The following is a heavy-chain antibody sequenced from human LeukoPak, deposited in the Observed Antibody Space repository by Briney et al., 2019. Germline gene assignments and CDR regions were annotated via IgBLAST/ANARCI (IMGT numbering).Heavy chain of an antibody. CDR3: ARARGQWPPADY. V-gene: IGHV4-39*07. J-gene: IGHJ4*02. CDR2: INHSGST. Sequence: ASETLSLTCSVSGGSISSGGYYWSWIRQPPGKGLEWIGEINHSGSTNYNPSLKSRVTISVDTSKNQFSLKLSSVTAADTAVYYCARARGQWPPADYWGQGTLSPSPQ. CDR1: GGSISSGGYY. D-gene: IGHD6-19*01.